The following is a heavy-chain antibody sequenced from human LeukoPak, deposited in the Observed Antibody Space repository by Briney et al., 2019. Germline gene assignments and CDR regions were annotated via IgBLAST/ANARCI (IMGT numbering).Heavy chain of an antibody. CDR2: INGGGDST. CDR1: GFTFSNYA. J-gene: IGHJ4*02. CDR3: AKVRLGGDCLDY. Sequence: RPGGSLRLSCAASGFTFSNYAMSWVRQAPGKGLEWVSAINGGGDSTYYADSVKGRFTISRDNSKNALSLQMSSLRAEDTAIYYCAKVRLGGDCLDYWGRGTLVTVSS. D-gene: IGHD2-21*02. V-gene: IGHV3-23*01.